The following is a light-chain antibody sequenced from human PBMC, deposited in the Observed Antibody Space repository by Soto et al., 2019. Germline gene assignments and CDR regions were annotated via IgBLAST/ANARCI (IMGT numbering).Light chain of an antibody. CDR1: QSVSSK. Sequence: EIVMTQSPATLSVSPGERATLSCRASQSVSSKLAWFQQKPGQAPRLLIYGASSRATGIPDRFSGSGSGTDFTLTISRLEPEDFAVYYCQQYGSSLWTFGQGTKV. CDR2: GAS. CDR3: QQYGSSLWT. V-gene: IGKV3-20*01. J-gene: IGKJ1*01.